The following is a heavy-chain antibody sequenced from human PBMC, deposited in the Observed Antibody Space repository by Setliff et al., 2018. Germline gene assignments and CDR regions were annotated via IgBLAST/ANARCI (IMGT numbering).Heavy chain of an antibody. D-gene: IGHD5-12*01. Sequence: GGSLRLSCAASGFTVSSNYMSWVRQAPGKGLEWVSVIYSGGSTYYADSVKGRFTISRDNSKNTLYLQMNSLRAEGTAVYYCAKDSTSGYGAGEINWFDPWGQGTLVTVSS. CDR3: AKDSTSGYGAGEINWFDP. V-gene: IGHV3-66*01. CDR1: GFTVSSNY. J-gene: IGHJ5*02. CDR2: IYSGGST.